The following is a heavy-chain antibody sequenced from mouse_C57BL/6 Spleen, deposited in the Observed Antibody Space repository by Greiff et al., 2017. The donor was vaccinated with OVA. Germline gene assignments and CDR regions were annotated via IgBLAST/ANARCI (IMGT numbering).Heavy chain of an antibody. CDR1: GFTFTSYW. CDR3: ASGSNYFDY. V-gene: IGHV1-59*01. Sequence: VQLQQSGAELVRPGTSVKLSCKASGFTFTSYWMHWVKQRPGQGLEWIGVIDPSDSYTNYNQKFKGKATLTVDTSSSTAYMQLSSLTSEDSAVYYCASGSNYFDYWGQGTTLTVSS. J-gene: IGHJ2*01. CDR2: IDPSDSYT. D-gene: IGHD5-1*01.